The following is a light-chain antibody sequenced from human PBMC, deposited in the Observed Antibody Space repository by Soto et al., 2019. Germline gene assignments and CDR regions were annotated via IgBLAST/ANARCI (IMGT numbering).Light chain of an antibody. V-gene: IGKV3-15*01. J-gene: IGKJ4*01. CDR1: QSVYTT. Sequence: EIVMTQSPATLSVSPGERATLSCWASQSVYTTLAWYQQKPGQAPRLLIYGASTRATGIPARFSGTGSATEFTLTISSLQSEDSAVYYCQQYHKWPLTFGGGTKVEI. CDR3: QQYHKWPLT. CDR2: GAS.